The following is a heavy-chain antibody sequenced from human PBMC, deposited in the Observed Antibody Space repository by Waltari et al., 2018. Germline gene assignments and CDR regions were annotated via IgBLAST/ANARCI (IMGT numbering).Heavy chain of an antibody. CDR3: ARLYCGGDCPLDY. Sequence: QLQLQESGPGLVKPSETLSLTCTVSGGSISSSSYYWGWIRHPPGKGLEWIGSIYYSGSTYYNPSLKSRVTISVDTSKNQFSLKLSSVTAADTAVYYCARLYCGGDCPLDYWGQGTLVTVSS. J-gene: IGHJ4*02. D-gene: IGHD2-21*02. CDR2: IYYSGST. CDR1: GGSISSSSYY. V-gene: IGHV4-39*01.